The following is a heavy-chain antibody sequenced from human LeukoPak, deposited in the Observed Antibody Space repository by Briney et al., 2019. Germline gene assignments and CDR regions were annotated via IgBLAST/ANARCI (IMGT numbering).Heavy chain of an antibody. J-gene: IGHJ4*02. V-gene: IGHV3-20*04. Sequence: GSLRLSCAASGFTFDDYGMSWVRQAPGKGLEWVSGINWNGGSTGYADSVKGLFTISRDSAKNSLYLQMNSLRAEDTALYYCARGGYYYDSSGYSLDYWGQGTLVTVSS. CDR1: GFTFDDYG. CDR2: INWNGGST. D-gene: IGHD3-22*01. CDR3: ARGGYYYDSSGYSLDY.